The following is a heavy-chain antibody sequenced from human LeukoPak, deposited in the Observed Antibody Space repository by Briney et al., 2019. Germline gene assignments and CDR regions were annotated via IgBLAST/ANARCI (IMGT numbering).Heavy chain of an antibody. CDR3: ARGRPWFGP. Sequence: PSETLSLTCAVYGGSFSGYYWSWIRQPPGKGLEWIGEINHSGSTNYNPSLKSRVTISVDTSKNQFSLKLSSVTAADTAVYYCARGRPWFGPWGQGTLVTVSS. CDR2: INHSGST. J-gene: IGHJ5*02. V-gene: IGHV4-34*01. D-gene: IGHD6-6*01. CDR1: GGSFSGYY.